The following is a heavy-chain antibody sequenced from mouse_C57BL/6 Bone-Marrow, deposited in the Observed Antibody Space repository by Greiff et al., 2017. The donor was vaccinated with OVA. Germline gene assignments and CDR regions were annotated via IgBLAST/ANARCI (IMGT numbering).Heavy chain of an antibody. J-gene: IGHJ1*03. V-gene: IGHV1-55*01. CDR2: IYPGSGST. CDR1: GYTFTSYW. Sequence: QVQLQQPGAELVKPGASVKMSCKASGYTFTSYWITWVKQRPGQGLEWIGEIYPGSGSTNYNEKFKSKATLTVDTSSSTAYMQLSSLTSEDTAVYDGARRDYGSSYWYFDVWGRGTTVTVSS. CDR3: ARRDYGSSYWYFDV. D-gene: IGHD1-1*01.